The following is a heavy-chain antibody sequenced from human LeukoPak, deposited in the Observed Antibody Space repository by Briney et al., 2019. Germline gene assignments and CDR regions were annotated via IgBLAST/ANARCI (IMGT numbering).Heavy chain of an antibody. V-gene: IGHV5-51*01. D-gene: IGHD6-13*01. CDR1: GYSFTSYW. CDR3: ARHYSSSWYTLIAVRSGAAFDAFDI. J-gene: IGHJ3*02. CDR2: IYPGDSDT. Sequence: GESLKISCKGSGYSFTSYWIGWVRQIPGKGLEWMGIIYPGDSDTRYSPSFQGQVTISADKSISTAYLQWSSLKASDTAMYYCARHYSSSWYTLIAVRSGAAFDAFDIWGQGTMVTVSS.